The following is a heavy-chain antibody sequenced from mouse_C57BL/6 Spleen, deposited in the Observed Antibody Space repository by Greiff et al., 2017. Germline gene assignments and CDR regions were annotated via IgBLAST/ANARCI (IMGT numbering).Heavy chain of an antibody. CDR1: GFTFSSYT. Sequence: DVMLVESGGGLVKPGGSLKLSCAASGFTFSSYTMSWVRQTPEKRLEWVATISGGGGNTYYPDSVKGRFTISRDNAKNTLYLQMSSLRSEDTALYYCARNYYGKDYWGQGTTLTVSS. J-gene: IGHJ2*01. V-gene: IGHV5-9*01. D-gene: IGHD1-1*01. CDR3: ARNYYGKDY. CDR2: ISGGGGNT.